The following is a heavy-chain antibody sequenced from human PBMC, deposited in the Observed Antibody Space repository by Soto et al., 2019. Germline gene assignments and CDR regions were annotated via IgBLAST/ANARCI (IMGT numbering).Heavy chain of an antibody. CDR1: GFTFSSYG. V-gene: IGHV3-30*18. D-gene: IGHD3-9*01. J-gene: IGHJ4*02. Sequence: GESLKISCAASGFTFSSYGMHWVRQAPGKGLEWVAVISYDGSNKYYADSVKGRFTISRDNSKNTLYLQMNSLRAEDTAVYYCAKDWEFYDILTGYFDYWGQGTLVTVSS. CDR3: AKDWEFYDILTGYFDY. CDR2: ISYDGSNK.